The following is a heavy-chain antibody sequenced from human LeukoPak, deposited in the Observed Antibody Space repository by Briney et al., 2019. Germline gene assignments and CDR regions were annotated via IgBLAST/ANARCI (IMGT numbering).Heavy chain of an antibody. J-gene: IGHJ4*02. CDR2: INHSGST. CDR1: GGSFSGYY. D-gene: IGHD3-10*01. Sequence: PSETLSLTCAVYGGSFSGYYWSWIRQPPGKGLEWIGVINHSGSTNYNPSLKSRVTISVDTSKNQFSLKLSSVTAADTAVYYCASPYGSGSYYRVWGQGTLVTVSS. V-gene: IGHV4-34*01. CDR3: ASPYGSGSYYRV.